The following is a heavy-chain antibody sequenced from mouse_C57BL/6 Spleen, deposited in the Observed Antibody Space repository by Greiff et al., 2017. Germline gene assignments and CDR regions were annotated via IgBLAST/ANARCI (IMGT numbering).Heavy chain of an antibody. CDR3: SREGNHSY. CDR1: GYTFTDYY. V-gene: IGHV1-26*01. J-gene: IGHJ2*01. Sequence: EVKLQQSGPELVKPGASVKISCKASGYTFTDYYMNWVKQSHGKSLEWIGDINPNNGGTSYNQKFKGTATLTVDKSSSTAYMELRSLTSEDSAVYYWSREGNHSYWGQGTTLTVSS. CDR2: INPNNGGT.